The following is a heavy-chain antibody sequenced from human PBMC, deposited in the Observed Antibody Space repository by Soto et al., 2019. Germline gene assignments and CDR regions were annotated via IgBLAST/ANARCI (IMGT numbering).Heavy chain of an antibody. CDR3: AKGWYSSGWLDYYYGMDV. Sequence: QVQLVQSGAEVKKPGASVKVSCKASGYTFTSYYMHWVRQAPGQGLEWMGIINPSGGSTSYAQKFQGRVTMTRDTSTSTVYMELSSLRSEDTAVYYCAKGWYSSGWLDYYYGMDVWGQGTTVTVSS. D-gene: IGHD6-19*01. CDR1: GYTFTSYY. CDR2: INPSGGST. J-gene: IGHJ6*02. V-gene: IGHV1-46*01.